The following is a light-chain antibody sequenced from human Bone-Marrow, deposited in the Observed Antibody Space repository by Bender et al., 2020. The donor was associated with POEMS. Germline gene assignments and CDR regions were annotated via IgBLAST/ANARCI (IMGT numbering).Light chain of an antibody. CDR1: SSNIGAGYD. Sequence: QSVLTQPPSVSGAPGQRVTISCTGSSSNIGAGYDVHWYQQLPGKAPKLLIFGNNNRPSGVPDRFSASKSGTSASLVITGVQAEDEADYYCQSYDSSLSGSRVFGGGTKLTVL. V-gene: IGLV1-40*01. J-gene: IGLJ3*02. CDR2: GNN. CDR3: QSYDSSLSGSRV.